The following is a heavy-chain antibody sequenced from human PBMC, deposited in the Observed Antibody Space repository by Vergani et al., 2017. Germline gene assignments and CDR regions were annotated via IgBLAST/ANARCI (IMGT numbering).Heavy chain of an antibody. V-gene: IGHV4-38-2*02. D-gene: IGHD3-3*01. CDR3: AREYSGTNTIFGVVIGTRFDP. Sequence: QVQLQESGPGLVKPSETLSLTCAVSGYSISSGYYWGWIRQPPGKGLEWIGCIYHSGSTYYNPSLKSRVTISVDTSKNQFSLKLSSVTAADTAVYYCAREYSGTNTIFGVVIGTRFDPWGQGTLVTVSS. CDR2: IYHSGST. J-gene: IGHJ5*02. CDR1: GYSISSGYY.